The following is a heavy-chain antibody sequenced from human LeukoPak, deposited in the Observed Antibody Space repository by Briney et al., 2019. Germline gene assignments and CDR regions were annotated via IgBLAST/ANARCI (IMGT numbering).Heavy chain of an antibody. Sequence: SETLSLTCTVSGGSITSSSYYWGWIRQPPGKGLEWIGSFYHSGCTYYNPPLKRRLTISVDTSTNQFSLKLSSVTAADTAVYYCARLPGDGYYRLDYWGQGTLVTVSS. V-gene: IGHV4-39*01. CDR1: GGSITSSSYY. J-gene: IGHJ4*02. CDR2: FYHSGCT. CDR3: ARLPGDGYYRLDY. D-gene: IGHD5-24*01.